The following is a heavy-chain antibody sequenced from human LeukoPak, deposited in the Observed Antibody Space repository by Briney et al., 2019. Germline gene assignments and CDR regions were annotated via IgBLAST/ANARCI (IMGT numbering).Heavy chain of an antibody. CDR2: ISGSGGST. D-gene: IGHD6-13*01. J-gene: IGHJ5*02. CDR3: FSEQLVSHHNWFDP. CDR1: GFTFSSYA. V-gene: IGHV3-23*01. Sequence: PGGSLRLSCAASGFTFSSYAMSWVRQAPGKGLEWVSAISGSGGSTYYADSVKGRFTISRDNSKNTLYLQMNSLRAEDTAVYYCFSEQLVSHHNWFDPWGQGTLVTVSS.